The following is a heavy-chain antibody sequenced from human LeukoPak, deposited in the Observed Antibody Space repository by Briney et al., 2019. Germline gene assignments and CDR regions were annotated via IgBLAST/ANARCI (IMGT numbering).Heavy chain of an antibody. J-gene: IGHJ4*02. CDR1: GYTFTSYY. CDR2: VNPSGGST. V-gene: IGHV1-46*03. Sequence: GASVKVSCKASGYTFTSYYMRWVRQAPGQGLEWMGIVNPSGGSTSYAQKFQGRVTMTRDTSTSTVYMELSSLRSEDTAVYYCARGLSLQAAAGTSLFDYWGQGTLVTVSS. D-gene: IGHD6-13*01. CDR3: ARGLSLQAAAGTSLFDY.